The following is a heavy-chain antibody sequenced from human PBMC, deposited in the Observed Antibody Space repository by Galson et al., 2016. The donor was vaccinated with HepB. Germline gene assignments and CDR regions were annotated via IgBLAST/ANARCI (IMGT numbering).Heavy chain of an antibody. CDR3: AKDIVTGTYFGVGVYPYFYGMDV. Sequence: SLRLSCAASGFTFGTYTMHWIRQAPGEGLQWVSLITGDRANAYYADSVKGRFTISRDNRKNSLYLQMNSLRTEDTALYYCAKDIVTGTYFGVGVYPYFYGMDVWGQGTTVSVSS. CDR2: ITGDRANA. D-gene: IGHD1-26*01. J-gene: IGHJ6*02. CDR1: GFTFGTYT. V-gene: IGHV3-43*01.